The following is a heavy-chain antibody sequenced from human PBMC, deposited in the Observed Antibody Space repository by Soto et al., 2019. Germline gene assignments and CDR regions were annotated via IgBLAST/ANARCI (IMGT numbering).Heavy chain of an antibody. Sequence: GGSLRLSCAASGFTFSSYDMHWVRQATGKGLEWVSAIGTAGDTYYPGSVKGRFTISRENAKNSLYLQMNSLRAGDTAVYYCARDTSPYSSGWHNRHFDYCGQGTLVTLSS. CDR3: ARDTSPYSSGWHNRHFDY. CDR2: IGTAGDT. CDR1: GFTFSSYD. V-gene: IGHV3-13*04. J-gene: IGHJ4*02. D-gene: IGHD6-19*01.